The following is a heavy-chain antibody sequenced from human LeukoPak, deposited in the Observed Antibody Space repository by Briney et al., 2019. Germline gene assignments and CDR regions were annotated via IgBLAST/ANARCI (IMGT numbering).Heavy chain of an antibody. CDR3: ARDSGTTGEVKFDP. CDR1: GGSISSYY. J-gene: IGHJ5*02. V-gene: IGHV4-4*07. Sequence: SETLSLTCTVSGGSISSYYWSWIRQPAGKGLEWIGRIYSRGTTYNPSLKSRVTMSTDTSRNHVSLTLNSVTAADTAVYYCARDSGTTGEVKFDPWGQGTLVTVSS. CDR2: IYSRGT. D-gene: IGHD3-10*01.